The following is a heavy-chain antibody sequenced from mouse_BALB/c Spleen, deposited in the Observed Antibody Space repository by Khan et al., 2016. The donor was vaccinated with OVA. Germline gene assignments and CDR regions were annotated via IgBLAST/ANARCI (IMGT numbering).Heavy chain of an antibody. CDR1: GYTFNSYW. CDR3: ARGYCGNYEFIY. Sequence: QVQLQQSGAELVKPGASVKLSCKTSGYTFNSYWIQWIKQRPGQGLGWIGQIFPGTGTTYYNENFKGKATLTVDTSSSTAYMQVSSLTSEDSAVYFCARGYCGNYEFIYWGQGTLVTVSP. V-gene: IGHV1S132*01. CDR2: IFPGTGTT. D-gene: IGHD1-1*02. J-gene: IGHJ3*01.